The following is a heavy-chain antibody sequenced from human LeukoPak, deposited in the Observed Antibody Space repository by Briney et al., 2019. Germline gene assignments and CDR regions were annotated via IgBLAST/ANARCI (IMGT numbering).Heavy chain of an antibody. J-gene: IGHJ3*02. V-gene: IGHV1-46*01. Sequence: ASVKVSCKASGGTFSSYAISWVRQAPGQGLEWMGIINPSGGSTSYAQKSQGRVTMTRDMSTSTVYMELSSLRSEDTAVYYCARAVGGWDPDALDIWGQGTMVTVSS. CDR1: GGTFSSYA. CDR2: INPSGGST. D-gene: IGHD3-10*01. CDR3: ARAVGGWDPDALDI.